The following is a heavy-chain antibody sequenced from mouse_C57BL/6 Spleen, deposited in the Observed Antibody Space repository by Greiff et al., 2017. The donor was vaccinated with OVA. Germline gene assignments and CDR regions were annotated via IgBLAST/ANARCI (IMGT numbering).Heavy chain of an antibody. V-gene: IGHV5-17*01. CDR1: GFTFSDYG. D-gene: IGHD1-1*01. J-gene: IGHJ2*01. CDR2: ISSGSSTI. Sequence: DVMLVESGGGLVKPGGSLKLSCAASGFTFSDYGMHWVRQAPEKGLEWVAYISSGSSTIYYADTVKGRFTISGDNAKNTLFLQMTSLRSEDTAMYYCARPYGSSPYYFDYWGQGTTLTVSS. CDR3: ARPYGSSPYYFDY.